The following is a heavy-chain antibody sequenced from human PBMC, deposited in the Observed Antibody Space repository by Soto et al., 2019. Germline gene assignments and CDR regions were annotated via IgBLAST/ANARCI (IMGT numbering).Heavy chain of an antibody. V-gene: IGHV3-23*01. CDR1: EFTFSNYA. D-gene: IGHD6-13*01. J-gene: IGHJ4*02. CDR3: AKASSSTWRYCFDY. CDR2: LSDSGGRT. Sequence: GGSLRLSCAASEFTFSNYAMSWVRQAPGKGLEWVSALSDSGGRTYYADSVKGRFTISRDNSKNTLYLQMNSLRAEDTAVYYCAKASSSTWRYCFDYWGQGTLVTVSS.